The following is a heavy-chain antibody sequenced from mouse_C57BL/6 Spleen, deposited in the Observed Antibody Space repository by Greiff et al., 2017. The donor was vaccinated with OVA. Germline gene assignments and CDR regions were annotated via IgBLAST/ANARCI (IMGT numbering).Heavy chain of an antibody. CDR3: ARDYDYEYYAMDY. J-gene: IGHJ4*01. CDR2: ISYDGSN. D-gene: IGHD2-4*01. CDR1: GYSITSGYY. V-gene: IGHV3-6*01. Sequence: EVKVEESGPGLVKPSQSLSLTCSVTGYSITSGYYWNWIRQFPGNKLEWMGYISYDGSNNYNPSLKNRISITRDTSKNQFFLKLNSVTTEDTATYYCARDYDYEYYAMDYWGQGTSVTVSS.